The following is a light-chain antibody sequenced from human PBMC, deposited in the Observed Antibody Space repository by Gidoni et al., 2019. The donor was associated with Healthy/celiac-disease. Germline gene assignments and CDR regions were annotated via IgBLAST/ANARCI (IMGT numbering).Light chain of an antibody. V-gene: IGKV1-39*01. CDR2: AAT. CDR1: QSISSY. J-gene: IGKJ1*01. Sequence: DTQMPQSPSSLSASVGDRVTITCRARQSISSYLILYQQKPGKAPTLLICAATSLQSRVPSRFSGSGSGKDFTLTIRSLQAEDFATYCWQQSYSTPPTCXHXTKVEIK. CDR3: QQSYSTPPT.